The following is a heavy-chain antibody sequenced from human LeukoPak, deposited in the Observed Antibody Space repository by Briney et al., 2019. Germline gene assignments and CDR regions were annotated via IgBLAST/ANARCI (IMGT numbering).Heavy chain of an antibody. CDR2: IYYSGST. CDR1: GGSISSYY. CDR3: ARVGWDFWSGYYVIDWFDP. Sequence: PSETLSLTCTVSGGSISSYYWSWIRQPPGKGLDCIGYIYYSGSTNYNPSLKSRVTISVDTSKNQFSLKLSSVTAADTAVYYCARVGWDFWSGYYVIDWFDPWGQGTLVTVSS. V-gene: IGHV4-59*01. D-gene: IGHD3-3*01. J-gene: IGHJ5*02.